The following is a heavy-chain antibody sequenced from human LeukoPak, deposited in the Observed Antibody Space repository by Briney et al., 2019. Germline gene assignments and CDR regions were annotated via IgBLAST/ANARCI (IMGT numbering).Heavy chain of an antibody. D-gene: IGHD5-18*01. CDR3: ARRSRYSYGYMDF. J-gene: IGHJ4*02. CDR2: IYPGDSDT. Sequence: GESLKISCKGSGYRFTSYWIGWVRQMPGKGLEWMGIIYPGDSDTRYSPSFQGQVTISADKSISTAYLQWSSLKASDIAMYYCARRSRYSYGYMDFWGQGSLVTVSS. CDR1: GYRFTSYW. V-gene: IGHV5-51*01.